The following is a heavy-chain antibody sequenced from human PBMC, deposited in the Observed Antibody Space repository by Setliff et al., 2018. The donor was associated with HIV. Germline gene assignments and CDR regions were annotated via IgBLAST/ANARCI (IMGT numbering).Heavy chain of an antibody. J-gene: IGHJ4*02. Sequence: SETLSLTCTVSDSGTYYWSWIRQPAGKGREWIGRVSSRGDTNYNPPLKSRVTMSVDTSKNQFSLKLTSVTASDTAVYYCARAAAGNTGPFDLWGQGSPVTVSS. V-gene: IGHV4-4*07. CDR2: VSSRGDT. CDR1: DSGTYY. CDR3: ARAAAGNTGPFDL. D-gene: IGHD4-17*01.